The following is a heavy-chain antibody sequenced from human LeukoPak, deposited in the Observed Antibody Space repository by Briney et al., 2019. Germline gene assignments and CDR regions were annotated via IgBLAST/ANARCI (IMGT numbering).Heavy chain of an antibody. CDR2: ISAYNGNT. J-gene: IGHJ4*02. CDR3: ARDAALSYDYDSSGYYSAY. D-gene: IGHD3-22*01. Sequence: ASVKVSCKASGYTFTSCGINWVRQAPGQGLEWMGWISAYNGNTNYAQKLQGRVTMTTDTSTSTAYMELRSLRSDDTAVYYCARDAALSYDYDSSGYYSAYWGQGTLVTVSS. CDR1: GYTFTSCG. V-gene: IGHV1-18*01.